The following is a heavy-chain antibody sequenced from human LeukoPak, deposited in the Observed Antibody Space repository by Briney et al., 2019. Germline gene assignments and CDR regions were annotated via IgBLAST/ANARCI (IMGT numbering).Heavy chain of an antibody. D-gene: IGHD5-12*01. Sequence: GGSLRLSCAASGFTVSSNYMSWVRQAPGKGLEWVSVIYSGGSTYYADSVKGRFTISRHNSKNTLYLQMNSLRAEDTAVYYCARSGDRYDDVNFDYWGQGTLVTVSS. J-gene: IGHJ4*02. CDR2: IYSGGST. V-gene: IGHV3-53*04. CDR1: GFTVSSNY. CDR3: ARSGDRYDDVNFDY.